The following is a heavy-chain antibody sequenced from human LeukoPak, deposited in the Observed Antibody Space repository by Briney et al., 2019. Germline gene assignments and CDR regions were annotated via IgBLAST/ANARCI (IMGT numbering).Heavy chain of an antibody. CDR1: AFSLSSYA. V-gene: IGHV3-23*01. Sequence: GGSLRLSCAASAFSLSSYAMSWGRPAPGKGLEWVSAISGIVGSTYYANSGKGRFTISRDNSKNTLCLQINSLRPEDTAVYYCAKDLSSQVTGRFAPWGQGTLVTVSS. CDR3: AKDLSSQVTGRFAP. J-gene: IGHJ5*02. CDR2: ISGIVGST. D-gene: IGHD2-21*02.